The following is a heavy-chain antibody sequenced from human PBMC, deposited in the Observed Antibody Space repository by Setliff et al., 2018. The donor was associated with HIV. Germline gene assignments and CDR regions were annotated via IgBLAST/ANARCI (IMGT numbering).Heavy chain of an antibody. CDR2: IYYSGST. D-gene: IGHD3-22*01. CDR1: GGSISSSAYY. CDR3: ARQENSDRSGLGTFDF. Sequence: NPSETLSLTCTVSGGSISSSAYYWAWIRQPPGKGLEWIGRIYYSGSTYYTPSLNSRVTISVDTSKNQISLKLVSVTAADTAVYYCARQENSDRSGLGTFDFWGQGTLVTVSS. J-gene: IGHJ4*02. V-gene: IGHV4-39*01.